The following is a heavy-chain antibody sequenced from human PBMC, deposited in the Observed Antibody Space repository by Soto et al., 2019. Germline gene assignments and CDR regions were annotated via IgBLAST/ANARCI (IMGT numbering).Heavy chain of an antibody. V-gene: IGHV5-51*01. CDR2: IYPGDSDT. CDR1: GYSFTSYW. D-gene: IGHD6-6*01. CDR3: ARSCAISIAARTNNPYYYYGMDV. J-gene: IGHJ6*02. Sequence: PVESLKISCKGSGYSFTSYWIGWVRQMPGKGLEWMGIIYPGDSDTRYSPSFQGQVTISADKSISTAYLQWSSLKASDTAMYYCARSCAISIAARTNNPYYYYGMDVWGQGTTVTVSS.